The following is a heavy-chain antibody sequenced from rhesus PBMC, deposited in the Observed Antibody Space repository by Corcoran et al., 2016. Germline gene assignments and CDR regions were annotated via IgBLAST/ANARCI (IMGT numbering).Heavy chain of an antibody. V-gene: IGHV3S16*01. D-gene: IGHD6-19*01. CDR2: ISSASTYQ. CDR3: TRVGYSGRSPPLYYFDY. J-gene: IGHJ4*01. Sequence: EVQLVESGGGLVQPGGSLRLSCAASGFTFSSYGMSWVRQAPGKGLEWVSSISSASTYQNAADSVKGRYTISRDNAKNSLSLQMNSLRAEDTAVYYCTRVGYSGRSPPLYYFDYWGQGVLVTVSS. CDR1: GFTFSSYG.